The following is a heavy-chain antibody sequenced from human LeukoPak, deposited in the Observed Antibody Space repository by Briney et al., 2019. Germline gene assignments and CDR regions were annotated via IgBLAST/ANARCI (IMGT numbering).Heavy chain of an antibody. CDR1: GFTFSSYA. V-gene: IGHV3-30*01. Sequence: AGGSLRLSCAASGFTFSSYAMHWVRQAPGKGLEWVAVISYDGSNKYYADSVKGRFTIARDNSKNTLYLQINSLRAEDTAAYYCARGGSYYDSSIGDYWGQGTLVTVSS. J-gene: IGHJ4*02. D-gene: IGHD3-22*01. CDR3: ARGGSYYDSSIGDY. CDR2: ISYDGSNK.